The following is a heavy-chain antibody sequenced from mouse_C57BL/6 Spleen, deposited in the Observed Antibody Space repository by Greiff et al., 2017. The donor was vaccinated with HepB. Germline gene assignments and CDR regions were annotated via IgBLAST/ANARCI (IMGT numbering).Heavy chain of an antibody. CDR1: GYTFTSYW. J-gene: IGHJ2*01. CDR3: ALLLHDY. Sequence: QVQLKQPGAELVMPGASVKLSCKASGYTFTSYWMHWVKQRPGQGLEWIGEIDPSDSYTNYNQKFKGKSTLTVDKSSSTAYMQLSSLTSEDSAVYYCALLLHDYWGQGTTLTVSS. CDR2: IDPSDSYT. V-gene: IGHV1-69*01. D-gene: IGHD1-1*01.